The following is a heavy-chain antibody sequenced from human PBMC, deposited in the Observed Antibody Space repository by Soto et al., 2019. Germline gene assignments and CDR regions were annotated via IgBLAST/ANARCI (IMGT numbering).Heavy chain of an antibody. V-gene: IGHV3-74*01. CDR3: ARDGTYYDGAQYYYYGMDV. CDR1: GFTFSSYW. Sequence: GGSLRLSCAASGFTFSSYWMHWVRQAPGKGLVWVSRINSDGSSTSYADSVKGRFTISRDNAKNTLYLQMNSLRAEDTAVYYCARDGTYYDGAQYYYYGMDVWGQGTTVTVSS. CDR2: INSDGSST. D-gene: IGHD3-10*01. J-gene: IGHJ6*02.